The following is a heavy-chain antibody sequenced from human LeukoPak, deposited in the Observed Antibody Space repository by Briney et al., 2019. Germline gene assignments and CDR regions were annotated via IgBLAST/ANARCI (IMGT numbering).Heavy chain of an antibody. CDR3: ARDPGTLLRGSRRGYDGNYYMDV. CDR2: IYTSGTT. D-gene: IGHD3-10*01. V-gene: IGHV4-61*02. CDR1: GGSSSSGSYY. J-gene: IGHJ6*03. Sequence: SETLSLTCTVSGGSSSSGSYYWSWMRQPAGKGLEWIGRIYTSGTTNYNPSLKSRVTISVDTSKNQFSLKLSSVAAADTAVYYCARDPGTLLRGSRRGYDGNYYMDVWGKGTTVTISS.